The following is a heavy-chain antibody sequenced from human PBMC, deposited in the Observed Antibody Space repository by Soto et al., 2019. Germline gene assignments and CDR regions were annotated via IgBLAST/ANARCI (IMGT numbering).Heavy chain of an antibody. D-gene: IGHD6-13*01. CDR3: ARQISSSWPGTFWDYYGMDV. CDR2: ISAYNGNT. Sequence: QVQLVQSGAEVKKPGASVKVSCKASGYTFTSYGISWVRQAPGQGLEWMGWISAYNGNTNYAQKLQGRVTMTTDTSTSTAYMERRSLRSDDTAVYYCARQISSSWPGTFWDYYGMDVWGQGTTVTVSS. J-gene: IGHJ6*02. V-gene: IGHV1-18*01. CDR1: GYTFTSYG.